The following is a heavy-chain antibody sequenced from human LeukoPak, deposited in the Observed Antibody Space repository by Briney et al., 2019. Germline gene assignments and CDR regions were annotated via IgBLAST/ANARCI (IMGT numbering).Heavy chain of an antibody. D-gene: IGHD6-13*01. J-gene: IGHJ4*02. CDR2: IYPGDSDT. V-gene: IGHV5-51*01. Sequence: GESLKISCKGSGYSFTTYWIGWVRQMPGKGLEWMGIIYPGDSDTRYSPSLQGQVTISADKSSSTAYLQWSSLKASDTAMYYCARRGPVAAAGYYFDYWGQGTLVTVSS. CDR1: GYSFTTYW. CDR3: ARRGPVAAAGYYFDY.